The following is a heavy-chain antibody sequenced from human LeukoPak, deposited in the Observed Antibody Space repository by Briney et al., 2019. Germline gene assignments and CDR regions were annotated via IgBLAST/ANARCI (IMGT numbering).Heavy chain of an antibody. V-gene: IGHV3-30*04. CDR2: ISYDGSNK. CDR1: GFTFDDYA. Sequence: GGSLRLSCAASGFTFDDYAMHWVRQAPGKGLEWVAVISYDGSNKYYADSVKGRFTISRDNSKNTLYLQMNSLRAEDTAVYYCAKDSGTSPYYYYMDVWGKGTTVTVSS. D-gene: IGHD1-14*01. J-gene: IGHJ6*03. CDR3: AKDSGTSPYYYYMDV.